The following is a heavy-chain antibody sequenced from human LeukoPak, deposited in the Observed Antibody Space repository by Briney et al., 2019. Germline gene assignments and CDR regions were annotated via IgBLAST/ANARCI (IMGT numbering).Heavy chain of an antibody. Sequence: GASVKVSCKASGGTFSSYAISWVRQAPEQGLEWMGGIIPIFGTANYAQKFQGRVTITADESTSTAYMELSSLRSEDTAVYYCARDWYSTRSRGGYFDYWGQGTLVTVSS. CDR1: GGTFSSYA. D-gene: IGHD6-13*01. CDR2: IIPIFGTA. CDR3: ARDWYSTRSRGGYFDY. J-gene: IGHJ4*02. V-gene: IGHV1-69*01.